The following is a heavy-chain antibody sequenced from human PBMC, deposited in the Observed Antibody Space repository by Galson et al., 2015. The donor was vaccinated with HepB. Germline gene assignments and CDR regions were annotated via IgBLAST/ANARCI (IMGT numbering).Heavy chain of an antibody. J-gene: IGHJ4*02. D-gene: IGHD2-2*02. Sequence: SETLSLTCTVSGGSISSSSYYWGWLRQPPGKGLEWIGSIYYSGGNYYNPSLKSRVTISVDTSKNHFSLKLSSVTAADTAVYYCARLRCSSTSCYMPTVFDYWGQGTLVTVSS. CDR3: ARLRCSSTSCYMPTVFDY. V-gene: IGHV4-39*01. CDR1: GGSISSSSYY. CDR2: IYYSGGN.